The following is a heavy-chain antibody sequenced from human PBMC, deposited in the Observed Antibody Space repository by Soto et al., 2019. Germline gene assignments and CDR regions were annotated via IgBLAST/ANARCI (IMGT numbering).Heavy chain of an antibody. CDR2: ISSSGSTI. V-gene: IGHV3-11*01. J-gene: IGHJ3*02. D-gene: IGHD6-13*01. CDR1: GFTFSDYY. Sequence: GGSLRLSCAASGFTFSDYYMSWVRQAPGKGLEWVSYISSSGSTIYYADSVKGRFTISRDNAKNSLYLQMNSLRAEDTAVYYCARDAAQQLPNFDAFDIWGQGTMVT. CDR3: ARDAAQQLPNFDAFDI.